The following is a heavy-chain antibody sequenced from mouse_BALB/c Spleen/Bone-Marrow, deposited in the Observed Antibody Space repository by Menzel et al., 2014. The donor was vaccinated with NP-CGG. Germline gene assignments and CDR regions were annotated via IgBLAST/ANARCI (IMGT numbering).Heavy chain of an antibody. D-gene: IGHD1-1*02. Sequence: EQLQESGPELVKPGASVKISCKASGYTFTDYNMHWVKQSHGKSLEWIGYIYPYNGGTGYNQKFKSKATLTVDNSSSTAYMELRSLTSEDSAVYYCARGLSWYFDVWGAGTTVTVSS. J-gene: IGHJ1*01. CDR3: ARGLSWYFDV. CDR1: GYTFTDYN. V-gene: IGHV1S29*02. CDR2: IYPYNGGT.